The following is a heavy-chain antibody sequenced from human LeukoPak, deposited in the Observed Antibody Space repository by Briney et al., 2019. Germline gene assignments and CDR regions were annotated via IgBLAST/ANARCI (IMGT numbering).Heavy chain of an antibody. CDR1: GGSIGGYY. V-gene: IGHV4-59*01. CDR2: IYYGGST. Sequence: PSETLSLTCTVSGGSIGGYYWSWIRQPPGKGLEWIGYIYYGGSTNYNPSLKSRVTISVDTSKNQFSLKLSSVTAADTALYYCARGFDFWSGVYYYYMDVWGKGTTVTVSS. D-gene: IGHD3-3*01. J-gene: IGHJ6*03. CDR3: ARGFDFWSGVYYYYMDV.